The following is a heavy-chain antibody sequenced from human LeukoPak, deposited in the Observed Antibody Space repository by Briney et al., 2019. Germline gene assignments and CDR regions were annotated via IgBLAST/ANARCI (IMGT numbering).Heavy chain of an antibody. CDR2: ISGSGGFTSGGTT. D-gene: IGHD3-10*01. J-gene: IGHJ4*02. V-gene: IGHV3-23*01. Sequence: GGSLRLSCEAFGFTFSTYGMTWVRQAPGKGPEWVSTISGSGGFTSGGTTYYADSVEGRFAISRDNSKNTLYLQMNSLRAEDTAVYYCARDLSRSFSMIRGLIQHREFDFWGRGTLVTVSS. CDR3: ARDLSRSFSMIRGLIQHREFDF. CDR1: GFTFSTYG.